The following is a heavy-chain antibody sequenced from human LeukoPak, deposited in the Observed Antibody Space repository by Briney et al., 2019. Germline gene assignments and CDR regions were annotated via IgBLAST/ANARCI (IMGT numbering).Heavy chain of an antibody. CDR2: ISSSSRYI. CDR3: ARALYDSSGYWRGVDY. V-gene: IGHV3-21*01. J-gene: IGHJ4*02. D-gene: IGHD3-22*01. Sequence: GGSLRLSCAASGFTFSSYSMSWVRQAPGKGLEWVSSISSSSRYIFYADSVKGRFTISRDNAKNSLYLQMNSLRAEDTAVYYCARALYDSSGYWRGVDYWGQGALVTVSS. CDR1: GFTFSSYS.